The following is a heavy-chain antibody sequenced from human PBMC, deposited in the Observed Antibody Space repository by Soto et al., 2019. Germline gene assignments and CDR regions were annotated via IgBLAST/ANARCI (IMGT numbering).Heavy chain of an antibody. J-gene: IGHJ6*01. D-gene: IGHD3-3*02. CDR3: ARDKDRQQLGGNYYYIMDV. CDR2: IMPVFSTP. CDR1: GGTFRTSA. V-gene: IGHV1-69*12. Sequence: QVQLVQSGAEMKKHGSSVKVSCKTSGGTFRTSAISWVRQAPGQGLEWMGGIMPVFSTPDYAQKFQGRVTITADESTGTAYMELSSLRSEDTAVYYCARDKDRQQLGGNYYYIMDVWGQGTTVTVSS.